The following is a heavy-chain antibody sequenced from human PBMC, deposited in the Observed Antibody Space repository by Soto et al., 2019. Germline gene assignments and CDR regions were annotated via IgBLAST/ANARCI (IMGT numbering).Heavy chain of an antibody. J-gene: IGHJ4*02. V-gene: IGHV4-34*01. Sequence: SETLSLTCAVSGGSFSPYYWSWIRQPPGRGLEWIGEINHSGSTDYNPSLKSRVTISVDTSKNQFSLKLSSVTAADTAVYYCARSQTTVTSYDYWGQGTLVTVSS. CDR2: INHSGST. D-gene: IGHD4-17*01. CDR3: ARSQTTVTSYDY. CDR1: GGSFSPYY.